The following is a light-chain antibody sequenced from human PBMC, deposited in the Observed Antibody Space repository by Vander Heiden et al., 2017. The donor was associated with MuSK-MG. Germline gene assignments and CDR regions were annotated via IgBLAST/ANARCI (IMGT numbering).Light chain of an antibody. CDR1: QSINIF. V-gene: IGKV1-39*01. Sequence: DSQMTQSPSSLSASVGDRVTITCRASQSINIFLNWYQQKPGRAPKLLIYGAFSLQSGVPSRFSGSGSGTDFTLTISRLQPEDFVTYFCQQSDSTPYTFGQGTKLEIK. CDR3: QQSDSTPYT. J-gene: IGKJ2*01. CDR2: GAF.